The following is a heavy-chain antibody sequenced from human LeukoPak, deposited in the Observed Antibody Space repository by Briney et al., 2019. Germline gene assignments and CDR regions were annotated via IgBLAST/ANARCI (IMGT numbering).Heavy chain of an antibody. Sequence: GGSLRLSCAASGFTFSSYAMSWVRQSPGEGLQWVSTISASGGSIYYTDSVEGRFTISRDNSKNTLYMQMYGLRAEDTAVYYCAAHYGDYAAIDYWGQGTQVTASS. CDR2: ISASGGSI. D-gene: IGHD4-17*01. J-gene: IGHJ4*02. V-gene: IGHV3-23*01. CDR1: GFTFSSYA. CDR3: AAHYGDYAAIDY.